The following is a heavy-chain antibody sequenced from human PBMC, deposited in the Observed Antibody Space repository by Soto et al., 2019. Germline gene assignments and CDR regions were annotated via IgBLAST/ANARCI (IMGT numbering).Heavy chain of an antibody. Sequence: PSETLSLTCTVSGGSISSSSYYWGWIRQPPGKGLEWIGSIYYSGSTYYNPSLKSRVTISVDTSKNQFSLKLSSVTAADTAVYYCARHLVRVWSGYPMYNWFDPWGQGTLVTVSS. CDR2: IYYSGST. V-gene: IGHV4-39*01. D-gene: IGHD3-3*01. J-gene: IGHJ5*02. CDR1: GGSISSSSYY. CDR3: ARHLVRVWSGYPMYNWFDP.